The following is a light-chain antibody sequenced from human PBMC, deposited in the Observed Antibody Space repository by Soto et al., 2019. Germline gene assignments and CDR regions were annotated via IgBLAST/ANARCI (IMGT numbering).Light chain of an antibody. CDR2: AAS. J-gene: IGKJ5*01. V-gene: IGKV1-12*01. Sequence: DIQMTQSPSSVSASVGDRVTITCRASQDIGSWLAWYLQRPGTVPKLLIYAASSLQGGVPSRFSGSGVGTDFTLTITSLQPEDFGTYYCQQGDSFPSTFGQGTRLEIK. CDR1: QDIGSW. CDR3: QQGDSFPST.